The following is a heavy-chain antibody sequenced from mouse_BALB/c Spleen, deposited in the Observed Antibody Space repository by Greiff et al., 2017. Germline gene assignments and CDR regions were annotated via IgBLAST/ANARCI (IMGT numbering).Heavy chain of an antibody. Sequence: EVQRVESGGGLVKPGGSLKLSCAASGFTFSSYAMSWVRQTPEKRLEWVASISSGGSTYYPDSVKGRFTISRDNARNILYLQMSSLRSEDTAMYYCARGDYGYVNYAMDYWGQGTSVTVSS. J-gene: IGHJ4*01. CDR2: ISSGGST. CDR3: ARGDYGYVNYAMDY. V-gene: IGHV5-6-5*01. CDR1: GFTFSSYA. D-gene: IGHD1-2*01.